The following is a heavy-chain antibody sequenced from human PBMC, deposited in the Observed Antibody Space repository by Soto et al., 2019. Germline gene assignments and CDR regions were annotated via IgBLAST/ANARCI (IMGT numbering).Heavy chain of an antibody. D-gene: IGHD1-26*01. Sequence: QVQLVESRGGVVQPGRSLRLSCAASGFTFSSYAMHWVRQAPGKGLEWVAVISYDGSNKYYADSVKGRFTISRDNSKNTLYLQMNSLRAEDTAVYYCARDRGRRSGSRPYYYYGIDVWGQGTTVTVSS. V-gene: IGHV3-30-3*01. CDR2: ISYDGSNK. CDR3: ARDRGRRSGSRPYYYYGIDV. CDR1: GFTFSSYA. J-gene: IGHJ6*02.